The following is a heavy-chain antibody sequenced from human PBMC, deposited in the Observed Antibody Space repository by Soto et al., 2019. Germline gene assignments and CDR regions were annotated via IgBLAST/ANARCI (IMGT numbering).Heavy chain of an antibody. D-gene: IGHD6-19*01. Sequence: EVQLLESGGGLVQPGGSLRLSCAASGFTFSSYAMSWVRQAPGKGLEWVSAISGSGGSTYYADSVKGRFTISRDNSKNTRYLQMNSLRAEDTAVYYCAKAGYSSGWYPDFWGQGTLVTVSS. V-gene: IGHV3-23*01. J-gene: IGHJ4*02. CDR2: ISGSGGST. CDR3: AKAGYSSGWYPDF. CDR1: GFTFSSYA.